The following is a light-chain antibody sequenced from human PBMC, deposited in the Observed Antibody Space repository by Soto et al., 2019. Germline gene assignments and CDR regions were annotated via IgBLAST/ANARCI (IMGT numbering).Light chain of an antibody. CDR1: QSVRSNF. J-gene: IGKJ1*01. Sequence: VLTQSPGTLSLSPGERATLSCRASQSVRSNFLAWYQQKPGQAPRLLIYAASSRATGIPDRFSGSGSGTDFTLTVSRLEPEDFAVYYCQQYGSSPGTFGQGTKVDIK. CDR2: AAS. CDR3: QQYGSSPGT. V-gene: IGKV3-20*01.